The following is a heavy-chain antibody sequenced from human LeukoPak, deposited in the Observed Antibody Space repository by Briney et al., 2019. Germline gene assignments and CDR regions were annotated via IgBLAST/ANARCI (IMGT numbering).Heavy chain of an antibody. D-gene: IGHD2-2*01. CDR3: ARDKVGWFDP. CDR2: IYYSGST. Sequence: PSETLSLTCTVSGDSISSSSYYWGWIRQPPGKGLEWIGSIYYSGSTYYNPSLKSRVTISVDTSKNQFSLKLSSVTAADTAVYYCARDKVGWFDPWGQGTLVTVSS. J-gene: IGHJ5*02. V-gene: IGHV4-39*07. CDR1: GDSISSSSYY.